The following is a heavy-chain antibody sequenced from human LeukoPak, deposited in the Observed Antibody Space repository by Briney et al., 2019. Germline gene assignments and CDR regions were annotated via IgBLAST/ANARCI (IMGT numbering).Heavy chain of an antibody. CDR2: INHSGST. V-gene: IGHV4-34*01. J-gene: IGHJ6*04. D-gene: IGHD1-26*01. CDR3: ARASERSGAVVMDV. Sequence: SETLSLTCAVYGGSFSGYYWSWIRQPPGKGLEWTGEINHSGSTNYNPSLKSRVTISVDTSKNQFSLKLSSVTAADTAVYYCARASERSGAVVMDVWGKGTTVTVSP. CDR1: GGSFSGYY.